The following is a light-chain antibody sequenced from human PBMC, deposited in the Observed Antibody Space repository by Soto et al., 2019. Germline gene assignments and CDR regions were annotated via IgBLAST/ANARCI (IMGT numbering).Light chain of an antibody. Sequence: SVLTQPPPVSGAPGQRVTISCTGSSSNIGAGYDVPWYQQLPGTAPKLLIYGNSNRPSGVPDRFSGSKSGTSASLAITGLQAEDEADYYCRSYDSSLSGSYVFGTGTKVTVL. CDR2: GNS. J-gene: IGLJ1*01. CDR1: SSNIGAGYD. CDR3: RSYDSSLSGSYV. V-gene: IGLV1-40*01.